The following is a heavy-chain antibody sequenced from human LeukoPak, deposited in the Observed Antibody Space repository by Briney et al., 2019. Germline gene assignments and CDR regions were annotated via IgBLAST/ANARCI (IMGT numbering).Heavy chain of an antibody. CDR2: ISGSGGST. V-gene: IGHV3-23*01. D-gene: IGHD3-22*01. CDR3: AKDSYRGSSGYYNY. J-gene: IGHJ4*02. Sequence: GGSLRLSCAASGFTFSSYAVSWVRQAPGKGLEWVSAISGSGGSTYYADSVKGRFTISRDNSKNTLYLQMNSLRAEDTAVYYCAKDSYRGSSGYYNYWGQGTLVTVSS. CDR1: GFTFSSYA.